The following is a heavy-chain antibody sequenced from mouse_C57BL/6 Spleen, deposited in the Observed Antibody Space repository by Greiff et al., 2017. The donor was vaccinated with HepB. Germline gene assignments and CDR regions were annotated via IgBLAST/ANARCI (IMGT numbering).Heavy chain of an antibody. D-gene: IGHD1-1*01. CDR2: INPNNGTT. V-gene: IGHV1-39*01. Sequence: VQLQQSGPELVKPGASVKISCKASGYSFTDYNMNWVKQSNGKSLEWIGVINPNNGTTSYNQKFKGKATLTVDQSSSTAYMQLNSLTSEDSAVYYCARSGYYGSTGYFDYWGQGTTLTVSS. CDR1: GYSFTDYN. J-gene: IGHJ2*01. CDR3: ARSGYYGSTGYFDY.